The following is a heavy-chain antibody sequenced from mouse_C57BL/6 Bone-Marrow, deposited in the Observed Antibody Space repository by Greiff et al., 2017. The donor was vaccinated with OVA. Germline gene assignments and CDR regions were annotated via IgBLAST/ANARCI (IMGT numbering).Heavy chain of an antibody. J-gene: IGHJ4*01. CDR2: IYPSDSET. D-gene: IGHD5-1*01. Sequence: QVQLQQPGAELVRPGSSVKLSCKASGYTFTSYWMDWVKQRPGQGLEWIGNIYPSDSETHYNQKFKDKATLTVDKSSSTAYMQLSSLTSEDSAVYYCARIYLLSMDYWGQGTSVTVSS. V-gene: IGHV1-61*01. CDR3: ARIYLLSMDY. CDR1: GYTFTSYW.